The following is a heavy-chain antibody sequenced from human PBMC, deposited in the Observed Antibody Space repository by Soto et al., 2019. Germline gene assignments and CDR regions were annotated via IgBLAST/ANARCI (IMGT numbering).Heavy chain of an antibody. CDR2: ISYSGNT. CDR3: AREEVAYFGSGSHNWFDP. V-gene: IGHV4-31*03. CDR1: GGSVNVGDHY. J-gene: IGHJ5*02. D-gene: IGHD3-10*01. Sequence: HVQLQESGPGLVKPSQTLSLTCTVSGGSVNVGDHYWSWIRQYPGRGLEWIGYISYSGNTYYNPSLKGRITLSLDISKRHFSLKLTSVTAADTAMYYCAREEVAYFGSGSHNWFDPWGQGTLVTVSS.